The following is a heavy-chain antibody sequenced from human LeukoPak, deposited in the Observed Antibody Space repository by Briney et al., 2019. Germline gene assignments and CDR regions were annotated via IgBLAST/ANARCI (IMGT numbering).Heavy chain of an antibody. J-gene: IGHJ6*03. CDR3: ARHLATTVTRGYSCHPMDV. D-gene: IGHD4-17*01. V-gene: IGHV4-4*09. CDR2: IAPSGSA. Sequence: SETLSLTCTASGASISTYYWSWIRQPPGEGLEWIAYIAPSGSAVYNPSLNSRLTVSVGTSKNQFSLKLNSVTAADTAVYYCARHLATTVTRGYSCHPMDVWGKGTTVSVSS. CDR1: GASISTYY.